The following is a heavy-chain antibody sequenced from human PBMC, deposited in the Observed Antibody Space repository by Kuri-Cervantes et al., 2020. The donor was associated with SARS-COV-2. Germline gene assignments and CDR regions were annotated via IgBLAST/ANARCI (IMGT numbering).Heavy chain of an antibody. V-gene: IGHV5-51*01. CDR2: IYPGDSDT. D-gene: IGHD2-2*02. J-gene: IGHJ3*02. CDR3: ARLSGVVVVPAAIRPSPIDAFDI. Sequence: GESLKISCKGSGYSFTSYWIGWVRQMPGKGLEWMGIIYPGDSDTRYSPSFQGQVTISADKSNNTAYLQWSSLKASDTAIYYCARLSGVVVVPAAIRPSPIDAFDIWGQGTMVTVSS. CDR1: GYSFTSYW.